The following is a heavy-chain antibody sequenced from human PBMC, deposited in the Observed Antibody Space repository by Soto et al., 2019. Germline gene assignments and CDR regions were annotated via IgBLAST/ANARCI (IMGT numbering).Heavy chain of an antibody. CDR3: AKAGKVDTSGWLRFRVDDN. D-gene: IGHD6-19*01. V-gene: IGHV3-23*01. CDR2: ISGSGDST. CDR1: GFTFSNHA. J-gene: IGHJ4*02. Sequence: EVQLLESGGGLVQPRGSLRRSCAASGFTFSNHAMSWVRQAPGKGLEWVSGISGSGDSTFYADSVQGRFTISRDKPKKALHLQMNSHRAENTVVYYCAKAGKVDTSGWLRFRVDDNWGQGTLVTVSS.